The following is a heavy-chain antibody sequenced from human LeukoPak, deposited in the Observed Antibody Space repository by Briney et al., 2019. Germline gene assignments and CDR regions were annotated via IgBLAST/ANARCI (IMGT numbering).Heavy chain of an antibody. J-gene: IGHJ5*02. Sequence: SETLSLTCAVSGASVSSGNWWNWARQSPGKGLEWIAEILYTGDTNYNPSLRSRVTLSIDNSNNETSLKLASVTAADSAVYYCARAQRGCSANSCYLDPWGPGILVTVSS. D-gene: IGHD2-15*01. V-gene: IGHV4-4*02. CDR1: GASVSSGNW. CDR2: ILYTGDT. CDR3: ARAQRGCSANSCYLDP.